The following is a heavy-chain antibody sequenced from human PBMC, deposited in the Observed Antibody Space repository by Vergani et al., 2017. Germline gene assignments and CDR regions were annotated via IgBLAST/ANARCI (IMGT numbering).Heavy chain of an antibody. J-gene: IGHJ3*02. V-gene: IGHV4-39*01. D-gene: IGHD6-6*01. CDR2: IYDSRNN. Sequence: QLQLQESGPRLVKPSETLSLTCSLSGMSISSNNYYWGWIRQPPGKGLEWIGSIYDSRNNNYSPSLKSRVSISVDTSKNQFSLNLTSVTAADTAVYYCARHLRQLARNDVFDIWGHGTLVTVSS. CDR3: ARHLRQLARNDVFDI. CDR1: GMSISSNNYY.